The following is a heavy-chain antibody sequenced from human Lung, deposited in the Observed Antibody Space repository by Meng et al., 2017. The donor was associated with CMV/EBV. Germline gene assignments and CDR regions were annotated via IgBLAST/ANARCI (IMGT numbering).Heavy chain of an antibody. CDR3: TRKLLSYYYYGMDV. J-gene: IGHJ6*02. V-gene: IGHV3-49*04. Sequence: GGSLRLXCTASGFTFGDYAMSWVRQAPGKGLEWVGFIRSKAYGGTTEYAASVKGRFTISRDDSKSIAYLQMNSLKTEDTAVYYRTRKLLSYYYYGMDVWGQGTTVTVSS. CDR2: IRSKAYGGTT. CDR1: GFTFGDYA. D-gene: IGHD2-2*01.